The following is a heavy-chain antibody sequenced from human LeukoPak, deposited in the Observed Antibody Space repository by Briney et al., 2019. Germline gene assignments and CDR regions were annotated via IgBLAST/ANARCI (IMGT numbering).Heavy chain of an antibody. V-gene: IGHV4-4*02. CDR2: IYRSGAT. Sequence: PSGTLSLTCTVSGDSFSSNNYWTWVRQPPGKGLEWIGEIYRSGATNYNPSLRSRVTVSLDKSKNQFSLRLNSVTAADTAIYYCARNAGYSDLNYWGQGVLVTVSS. J-gene: IGHJ4*02. CDR1: GDSFSSNNY. D-gene: IGHD3-22*01. CDR3: ARNAGYSDLNY.